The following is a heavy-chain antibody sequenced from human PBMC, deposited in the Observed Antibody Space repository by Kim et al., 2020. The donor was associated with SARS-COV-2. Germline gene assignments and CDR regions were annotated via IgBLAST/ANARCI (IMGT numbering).Heavy chain of an antibody. V-gene: IGHV3-48*02. Sequence: GGSLRLSCAASGFTFSSYSMNWVRQAPGKGLEWVSYISSSSSTIYYADSVKGRFTISRDNAKNSLYLQMNSLRDEDTAVYYCARVDWRGLTGYQEYYYYGMDVWGQGTTVTVSS. J-gene: IGHJ6*02. CDR2: ISSSSSTI. CDR1: GFTFSSYS. D-gene: IGHD3-9*01. CDR3: ARVDWRGLTGYQEYYYYGMDV.